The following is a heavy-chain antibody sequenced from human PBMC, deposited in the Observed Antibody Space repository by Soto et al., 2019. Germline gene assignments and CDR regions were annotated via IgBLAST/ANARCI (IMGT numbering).Heavy chain of an antibody. CDR3: ARGMTTVTTLDY. J-gene: IGHJ4*02. CDR2: IYHSGST. D-gene: IGHD4-4*01. CDR1: GDSISSGGYS. Sequence: SETLSLTCAVSGDSISSGGYSWSWIRQPPGKGLEWIGYIYHSGSTYYNPSLKSRVTISVDRSKNQFSLKLSSVTAADTAVYYCARGMTTVTTLDYWGQGTLVTVPQ. V-gene: IGHV4-30-2*01.